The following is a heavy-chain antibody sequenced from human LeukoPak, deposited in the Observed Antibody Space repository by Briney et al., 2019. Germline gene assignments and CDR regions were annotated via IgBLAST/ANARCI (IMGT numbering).Heavy chain of an antibody. Sequence: SETLSLTCAVYGGSFSGHYWSWIRQPPGKGLEWIGEINHSGSTNYNPSLKSRVTISVDTSKNQFSLKLSSVTAADTAVYYCVGGFDYWGQGTLVTVSS. CDR1: GGSFSGHY. V-gene: IGHV4-34*01. CDR2: INHSGST. J-gene: IGHJ4*02. CDR3: VGGFDY.